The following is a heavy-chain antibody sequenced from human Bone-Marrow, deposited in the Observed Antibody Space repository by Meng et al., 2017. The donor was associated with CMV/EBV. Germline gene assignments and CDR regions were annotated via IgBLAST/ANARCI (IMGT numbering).Heavy chain of an antibody. Sequence: ASVKVSCKASGYTFTGYYMHWVRQAPGQGLEWMGWINPNSGGTNYAQKFQGRVTMTRDTSISTAYMELGRLRSDDTAVYYCARDCVDTAMAINYYYYGMDVWGQGTTVTVSS. CDR3: ARDCVDTAMAINYYYYGMDV. CDR2: INPNSGGT. J-gene: IGHJ6*02. D-gene: IGHD5-18*01. CDR1: GYTFTGYY. V-gene: IGHV1-2*02.